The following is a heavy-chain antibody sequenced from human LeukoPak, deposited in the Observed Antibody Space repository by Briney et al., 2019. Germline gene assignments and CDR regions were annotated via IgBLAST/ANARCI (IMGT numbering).Heavy chain of an antibody. CDR2: IYHSGST. CDR1: GGSISSSNW. V-gene: IGHV4-4*02. J-gene: IGHJ3*02. CDR3: ASYWYSSSWYRRDGAFDI. Sequence: SGTLSLTCAVSGGSISSSNWWGWVRQPPGKGLEWIGEIYHSGSTNYNPSLKSRVTISVDKSKNQFSLKLSSVTAADTAVYYCASYWYSSSWYRRDGAFDIWGQGTMVTVSS. D-gene: IGHD6-13*01.